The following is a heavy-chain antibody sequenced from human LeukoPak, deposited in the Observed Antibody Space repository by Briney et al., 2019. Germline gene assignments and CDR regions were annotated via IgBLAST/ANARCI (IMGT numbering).Heavy chain of an antibody. CDR2: IIPILGIA. CDR1: GGTFSSYA. D-gene: IGHD3-22*01. CDR3: ATVGDYYDSSGYFS. J-gene: IGHJ4*02. V-gene: IGHV1-69*04. Sequence: SVKVSCKASGGTFSSYAISWARQAPGQGLEWMGRIIPILGIANYAQKFQGRVTITADKSTSTAYMELSSLRSEDTAVYYCATVGDYYDSSGYFSWGQGTLVTVSS.